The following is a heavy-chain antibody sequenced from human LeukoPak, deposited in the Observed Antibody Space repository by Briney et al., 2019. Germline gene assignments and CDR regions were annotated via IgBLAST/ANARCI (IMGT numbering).Heavy chain of an antibody. CDR2: IISTSARR. D-gene: IGHD7-27*01. Sequence: PGGSLRLSCAASGFRFSNYGMNWVRQAPGKGLEWVSGIISTSARRFYGDSVKGRFSISRDDSKNTLSLQMNSLRVEDTAIYYCAQDLAWGAFDFWGQGTLVTVSS. J-gene: IGHJ4*02. V-gene: IGHV3-23*01. CDR3: AQDLAWGAFDF. CDR1: GFRFSNYG.